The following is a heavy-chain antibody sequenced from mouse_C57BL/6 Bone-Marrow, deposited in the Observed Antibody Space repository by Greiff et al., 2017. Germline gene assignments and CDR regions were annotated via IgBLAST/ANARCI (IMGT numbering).Heavy chain of an antibody. V-gene: IGHV1-55*01. J-gene: IGHJ3*01. CDR2: IYPGSGST. CDR3: ARSGYYGRSPSRFAY. Sequence: QVQLQQPGAELVKPGASVKMSCKASGYTFTSYWITWVKQRPGQGLEWIGDIYPGSGSTNYNEKFKSKATLTVDTSSSTAYMQLSSLTSEDSAVYYCARSGYYGRSPSRFAYWGQGTLVTVSA. CDR1: GYTFTSYW. D-gene: IGHD1-1*01.